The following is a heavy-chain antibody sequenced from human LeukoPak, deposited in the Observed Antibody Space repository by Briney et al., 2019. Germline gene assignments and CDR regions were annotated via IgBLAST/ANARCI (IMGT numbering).Heavy chain of an antibody. Sequence: GRSLRLSCAASGFTFNDYSMHWVRQAPGKGLEWVSGISWNSGSIGYADSVKGRFNISRDNAKNSLYLQMDSLNPEDTAVYYGMDVWGQGTTVTVSS. CDR3: MDV. V-gene: IGHV3-9*01. CDR1: GFTFNDYS. CDR2: ISWNSGSI. J-gene: IGHJ6*02.